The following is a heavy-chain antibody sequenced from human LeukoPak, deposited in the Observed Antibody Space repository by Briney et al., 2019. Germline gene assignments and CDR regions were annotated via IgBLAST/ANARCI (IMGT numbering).Heavy chain of an antibody. V-gene: IGHV4-31*03. CDR2: IYYSGST. Sequence: SETLSLTCTVSGGSISSGAYYWRWIRQHPGKGVEWIGYIYYSGSTYYNPSLKSRVTKSVDTYKTQFSPKLSSVTAADTAVYYCARGVGKMATSCDYWGQGTLVTVSS. CDR1: GGSISSGAYY. D-gene: IGHD5-24*01. J-gene: IGHJ4*02. CDR3: ARGVGKMATSCDY.